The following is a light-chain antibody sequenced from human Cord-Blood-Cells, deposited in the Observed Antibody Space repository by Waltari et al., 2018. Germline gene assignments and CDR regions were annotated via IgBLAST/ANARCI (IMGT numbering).Light chain of an antibody. J-gene: IGKJ2*02. Sequence: DIQMTQSPSTLSASVGDRVTITCRASQSISSWLSWYQQKPGKAPKLLIYDASRLESWVQSRCSGSGSGTEFTLTSSSLQPDDFATYYCQQYNSYSRGTFGQGTKLEIK. CDR2: DAS. V-gene: IGKV1-5*01. CDR1: QSISSW. CDR3: QQYNSYSRGT.